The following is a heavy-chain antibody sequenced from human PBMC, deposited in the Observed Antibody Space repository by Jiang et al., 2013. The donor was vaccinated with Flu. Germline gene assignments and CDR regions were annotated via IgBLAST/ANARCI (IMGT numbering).Heavy chain of an antibody. CDR3: ARGVHYYDSSGYFDY. J-gene: IGHJ4*02. Sequence: GPGLVKPSQALSLTCTVSGGSISSGSYYWSWIRQPAGKGLEWIGRIYTSGSTNYNPSLKSRVTISVDTSKNQFSLKLSSVTAADTAVYYCARGVHYYDSSGYFDYWGQGTLVTVSS. D-gene: IGHD3-22*01. CDR2: IYTSGST. CDR1: GGSISSGSYY. V-gene: IGHV4-61*02.